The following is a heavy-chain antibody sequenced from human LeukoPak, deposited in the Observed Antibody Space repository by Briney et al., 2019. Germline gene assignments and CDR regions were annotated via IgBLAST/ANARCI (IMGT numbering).Heavy chain of an antibody. J-gene: IGHJ6*02. CDR1: GFTFSSHT. D-gene: IGHD2-15*01. V-gene: IGHV3-21*01. CDR3: ARDPTPRYCSGGSCYTHYGMDV. Sequence: GGSLRLSCAASGFTFSSHTMTWVRRAPGKGLEWVSSISSSSSYIYYADSVKGRLTISRDNAKNSLYLQMNSLRAEDTAVYYCARDPTPRYCSGGSCYTHYGMDVWGQGTTVTVSS. CDR2: ISSSSSYI.